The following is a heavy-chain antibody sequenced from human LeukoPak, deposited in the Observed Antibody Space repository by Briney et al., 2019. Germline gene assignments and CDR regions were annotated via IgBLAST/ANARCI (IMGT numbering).Heavy chain of an antibody. CDR2: IKHDGTEK. D-gene: IGHD2-15*01. J-gene: IGHJ3*02. CDR3: ASGLISGGSSGGRCAFDI. V-gene: IGHV3-7*01. Sequence: GGSLRLSCAASGFSFSTYWMSWVRQAPGKGLEWVAHIKHDGTEKYYVDSVKGRFTISRDNAKNSLYLQMNSLRAEDTAVYYCASGLISGGSSGGRCAFDIWGQGTLVTVSS. CDR1: GFSFSTYW.